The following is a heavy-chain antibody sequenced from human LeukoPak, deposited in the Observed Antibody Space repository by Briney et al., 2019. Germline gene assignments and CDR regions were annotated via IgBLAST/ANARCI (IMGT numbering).Heavy chain of an antibody. CDR3: ARDGVYGDYGNWFDP. D-gene: IGHD4-17*01. CDR1: GFTFSSYS. CDR2: ISSSSSYI. Sequence: GGSPRLSCAASGFTFSSYSMNWVRQAPGKGLEWVSSISSSSSYIYYADSVKGRFTISRDNAKNSLYLQMNSLRAEDTAVYYCARDGVYGDYGNWFDPWGQGTLVTVSS. V-gene: IGHV3-21*01. J-gene: IGHJ5*02.